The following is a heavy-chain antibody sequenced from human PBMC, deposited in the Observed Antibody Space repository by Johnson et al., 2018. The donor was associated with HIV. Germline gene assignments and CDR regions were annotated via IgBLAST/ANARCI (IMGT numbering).Heavy chain of an antibody. V-gene: IGHV3-NL1*01. CDR1: AFTFSSYA. J-gene: IGHJ3*02. CDR2: IYSSGTT. CDR3: AKDRGSALAQLPIFPSAFDI. D-gene: IGHD6-6*01. Sequence: QMQLVESGGGMVQPGGSLRLSCAASAFTFSSYAMHWVRQAPGKGLEWVSLIYSSGTTDYADSVQGRFTISRDNAKNSLYLQMNSLRAEDTAVYYCAKDRGSALAQLPIFPSAFDIWGQGTMVTVSS.